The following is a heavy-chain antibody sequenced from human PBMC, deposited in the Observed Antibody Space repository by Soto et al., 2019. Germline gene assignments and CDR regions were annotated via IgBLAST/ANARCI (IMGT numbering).Heavy chain of an antibody. CDR3: ARDELVLNYYYYYGMDV. J-gene: IGHJ6*02. CDR1: GYSISSGYY. Sequence: SETLSLTCAVSGYSISSGYYWGLIRQPPGKGLEWIGSIYHSGSTYYNPSLKSRVTISVDTSKNQFSLKLSSVTAADTAVYYCARDELVLNYYYYYGMDVWGQGTTVTSP. D-gene: IGHD6-13*01. V-gene: IGHV4-38-2*02. CDR2: IYHSGST.